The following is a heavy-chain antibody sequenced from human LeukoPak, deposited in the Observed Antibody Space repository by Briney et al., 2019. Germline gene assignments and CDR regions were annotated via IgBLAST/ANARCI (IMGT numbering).Heavy chain of an antibody. CDR2: IYQSGST. D-gene: IGHD1-26*01. J-gene: IGHJ5*02. V-gene: IGHV4-4*02. CDR1: GFTFSSYW. CDR3: ARGRVGAFDP. Sequence: GSLRLSCAASGFTFSSYWMSWVRQAPGKGLEWIGHIYQSGSTYYNPSLKSRVTISVDRPTMQFSLKLSSVTAADTAVYYCARGRVGAFDPWGQGTLVTVSS.